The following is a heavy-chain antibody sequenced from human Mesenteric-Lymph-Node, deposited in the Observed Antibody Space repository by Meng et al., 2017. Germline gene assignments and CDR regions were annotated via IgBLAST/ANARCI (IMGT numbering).Heavy chain of an antibody. Sequence: SCAISGDSVSSNSAAWNWIRQSPSRGLVWLGRTYYRSKWYNDYAVSVKSRITINPDTSKNQFSLQLNSVTPEDTAVYYCARGPIAAALYYYYGMDVWGQGTTVTVSS. V-gene: IGHV6-1*01. CDR2: TYYRSKWYN. J-gene: IGHJ6*02. CDR3: ARGPIAAALYYYYGMDV. D-gene: IGHD6-13*01. CDR1: GDSVSSNSAA.